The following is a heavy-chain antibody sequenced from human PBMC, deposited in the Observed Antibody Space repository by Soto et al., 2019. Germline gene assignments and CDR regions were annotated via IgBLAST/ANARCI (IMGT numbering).Heavy chain of an antibody. CDR3: ARSLHPSYGSGGLYTYSFDY. V-gene: IGHV3-74*01. CDR1: GFSFSRHY. D-gene: IGHD3-10*01. J-gene: IGHJ4*02. CDR2: IDGDGSRT. Sequence: PGRSLRLSCAASGFSFSRHYMQWVRQGQGKGLEWVSRIDGDGSRTNYADSVEGRVTISRDNAKSTLYLQMNSLRAEDTGVYYCARSLHPSYGSGGLYTYSFDYWGRGILVTVSS.